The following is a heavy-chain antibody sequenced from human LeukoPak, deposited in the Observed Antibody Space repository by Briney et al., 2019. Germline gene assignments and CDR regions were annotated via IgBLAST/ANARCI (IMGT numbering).Heavy chain of an antibody. CDR3: ARDSRATGAEYFQH. CDR2: ISYDGSNK. D-gene: IGHD1-26*01. CDR1: GFTFSSYA. J-gene: IGHJ1*01. Sequence: GRSLRLSCAASGFTFSSYAMHWVRQAPGKGLEWVAVISYDGSNKYYADSVKGRFTISRDNSKNTLYLQMNSLRAEDTAVYYCARDSRATGAEYFQHWGQGTLVTVSS. V-gene: IGHV3-30-3*01.